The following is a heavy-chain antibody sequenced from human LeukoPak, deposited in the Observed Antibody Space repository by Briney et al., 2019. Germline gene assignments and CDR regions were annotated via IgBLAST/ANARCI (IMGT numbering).Heavy chain of an antibody. CDR3: ASPHSGIAAAGTPRNYYYYYMDV. J-gene: IGHJ6*03. D-gene: IGHD6-13*01. CDR2: IIPIFGTA. CDR1: GGTFSSYA. V-gene: IGHV1-69*01. Sequence: SVKVSCKASGGTFSSYAISWVRQAPGQGLEWMGGIIPIFGTANYAQKFQGRVTITADESTSTAYMELSSLRSEDTAVYYCASPHSGIAAAGTPRNYYYYYMDVWAKGPRSPSP.